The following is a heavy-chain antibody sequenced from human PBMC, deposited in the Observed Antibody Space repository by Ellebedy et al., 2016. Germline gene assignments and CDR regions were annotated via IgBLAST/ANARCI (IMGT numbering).Heavy chain of an antibody. Sequence: SETLSLTCAVSGDSISDYYWTWIRQPPGKGLEWIGYIYDIGTTNYNPSLKGRVTISLDTSKNHLSLRLGSATAADTAVYYCARDNWGSLDLWGQGTLVTVSS. D-gene: IGHD3-16*01. CDR3: ARDNWGSLDL. CDR2: IYDIGTT. V-gene: IGHV4-59*01. CDR1: GDSISDYY. J-gene: IGHJ5*02.